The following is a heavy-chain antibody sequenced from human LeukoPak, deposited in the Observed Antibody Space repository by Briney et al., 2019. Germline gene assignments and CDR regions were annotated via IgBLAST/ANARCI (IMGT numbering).Heavy chain of an antibody. Sequence: SETLSLTCTVSGGSISGYYWSWIRQPAGKGLEWLGRIYTSGSTNYNRSLKSRVTMSVDTSKNQLSLKLSSVTAADTAVYYCARMDDCGSTDCSAFDYWGQGTLVPVSS. V-gene: IGHV4-4*07. J-gene: IGHJ4*02. CDR2: IYTSGST. CDR1: GGSISGYY. CDR3: ARMDDCGSTDCSAFDY. D-gene: IGHD2-2*01.